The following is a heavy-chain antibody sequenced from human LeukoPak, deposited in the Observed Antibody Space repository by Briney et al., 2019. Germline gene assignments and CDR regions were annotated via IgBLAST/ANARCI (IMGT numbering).Heavy chain of an antibody. CDR3: ARSSPYVSSHVDY. Sequence: ASVKVSCKASGYTSTSYVISCVRQAPGQGLEWMGWISAYNGNTNYAQKLQGRVTMTTDISTSTAHMELSSLRSDDTAVYYCARSSPYVSSHVDYWGQGTLVTVSS. D-gene: IGHD6-6*01. CDR1: GYTSTSYV. CDR2: ISAYNGNT. J-gene: IGHJ4*02. V-gene: IGHV1-18*01.